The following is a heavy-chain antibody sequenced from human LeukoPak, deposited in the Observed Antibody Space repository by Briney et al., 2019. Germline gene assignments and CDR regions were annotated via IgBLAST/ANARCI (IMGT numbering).Heavy chain of an antibody. V-gene: IGHV3-23*01. CDR2: ISGSGVST. CDR3: AKDLNWGGR. J-gene: IGHJ4*02. D-gene: IGHD7-27*01. CDR1: GFRFSSYA. Sequence: GGSLRLSCAASGFRFSSYAMSWVRQAPGKGLEWVSAISGSGVSTYYADSVKGRFTVSRDNSKNTLYLQMSSLRAEDTAVYYCAKDLNWGGRWGQGTLVTVSS.